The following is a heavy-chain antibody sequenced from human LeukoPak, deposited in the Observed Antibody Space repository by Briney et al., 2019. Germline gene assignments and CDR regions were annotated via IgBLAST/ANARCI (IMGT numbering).Heavy chain of an antibody. Sequence: GGSLRLSCAASGFTFSTYAMSWVRQAPGKGLEWVSSMSASGGSIYYADSVKGRFTISRDNSKNTLYLQMNSLRAEDTAVYYCARPVTTETYYYYYGMDVWGQGTTVTVSS. CDR2: MSASGGSI. CDR3: ARPVTTETYYYYYGMDV. CDR1: GFTFSTYA. V-gene: IGHV3-23*01. D-gene: IGHD4-11*01. J-gene: IGHJ6*02.